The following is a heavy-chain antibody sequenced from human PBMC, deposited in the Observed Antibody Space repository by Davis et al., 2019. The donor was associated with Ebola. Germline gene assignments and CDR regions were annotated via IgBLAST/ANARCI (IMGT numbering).Heavy chain of an antibody. V-gene: IGHV1-18*04. CDR3: ARAGYNWNYDYFDY. Sequence: ASVKVSCKASGYTFTSYGISWVRQAPGQGLEWMGWISAYNGNTNYAQKLQGRVTMTTDTSTSTAYMELRSLRSEDTAVYYCARAGYNWNYDYFDYWGQGTLVTVSS. CDR2: ISAYNGNT. D-gene: IGHD1-7*01. J-gene: IGHJ4*02. CDR1: GYTFTSYG.